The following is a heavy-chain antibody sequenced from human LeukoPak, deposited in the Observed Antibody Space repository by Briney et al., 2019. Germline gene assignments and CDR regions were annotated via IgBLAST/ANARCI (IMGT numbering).Heavy chain of an antibody. CDR1: GGSFSGYY. D-gene: IGHD3-3*01. CDR3: ARGSVKGYDFWSGYYTHDAFDI. CDR2: INHSGST. Sequence: PSETLSLTCAVYGGSFSGYYWSWIRQPPGKGLEWIGEINHSGSTNYNPSLKSRVTISVDTSKNQFSLKLSSVTAADTALYYCARGSVKGYDFWSGYYTHDAFDIWGQGTMVTVSS. J-gene: IGHJ3*02. V-gene: IGHV4-34*01.